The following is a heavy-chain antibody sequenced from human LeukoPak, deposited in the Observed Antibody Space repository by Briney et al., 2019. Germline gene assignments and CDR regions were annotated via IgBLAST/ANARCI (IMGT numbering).Heavy chain of an antibody. J-gene: IGHJ2*01. Sequence: TGGSLRLSCAASGFPFSGCWMTWVRQAPGKGPERVANINQDGSDKNYVDSVKSRFTISRDNAKNSLYLQMNGLRADDTAVYYCARPNYDSTGYYAYWNFDLWGRGTLVTVSS. CDR3: ARPNYDSTGYYAYWNFDL. CDR1: GFPFSGCW. D-gene: IGHD3-22*01. V-gene: IGHV3-7*01. CDR2: INQDGSDK.